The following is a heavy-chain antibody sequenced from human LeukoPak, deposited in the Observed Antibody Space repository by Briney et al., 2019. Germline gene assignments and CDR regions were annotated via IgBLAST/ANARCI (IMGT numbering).Heavy chain of an antibody. CDR2: VDHTGST. D-gene: IGHD1-1*01. V-gene: IGHV4-59*01. J-gene: IGHJ6*03. CDR1: GASFSGYY. Sequence: SETLSLTCAVSGASFSGYYWTWIRQPPGKGLEWIGYVDHTGSTNFNPSLNGRVSISRDTTNNLFPLRLRSVTAADTAVYFCARGRVSSSTWYSTYYYYFYMDVWGKGTTVTVSS. CDR3: ARGRVSSSTWYSTYYYYFYMDV.